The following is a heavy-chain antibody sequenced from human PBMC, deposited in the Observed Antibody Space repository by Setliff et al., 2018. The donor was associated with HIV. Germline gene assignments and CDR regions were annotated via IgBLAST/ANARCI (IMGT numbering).Heavy chain of an antibody. Sequence: ASVKVSCKPSGYTFTNYDINWVRQAAGQGLEWMGWMNPDSRNTGYAQRFEGSVTMTWDTSMSTAYMELNRLTFDDTAVYYCARDPYDTSENPYDPWGQGTLVTVSS. D-gene: IGHD3-16*01. CDR1: GYTFTNYD. CDR2: MNPDSRNT. V-gene: IGHV1-8*02. J-gene: IGHJ5*02. CDR3: ARDPYDTSENPYDP.